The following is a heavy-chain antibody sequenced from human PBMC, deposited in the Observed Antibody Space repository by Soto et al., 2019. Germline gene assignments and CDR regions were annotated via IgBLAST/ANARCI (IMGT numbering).Heavy chain of an antibody. Sequence: QVQLVESGGGVVQPGRSLRLSCAASGFTFSSYGMHWVRQAPGKGLEWVAVISYDGSNKYYADSVKGRFTISRDNSKNTLYLQMNSLRAEDTAVYYCAKAGGAVAAYLDYWGQGTLVTVSS. CDR2: ISYDGSNK. V-gene: IGHV3-30*18. CDR1: GFTFSSYG. D-gene: IGHD6-19*01. J-gene: IGHJ4*02. CDR3: AKAGGAVAAYLDY.